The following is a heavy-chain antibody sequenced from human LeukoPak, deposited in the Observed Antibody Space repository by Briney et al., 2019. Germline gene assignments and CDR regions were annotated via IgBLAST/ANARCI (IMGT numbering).Heavy chain of an antibody. CDR2: ISSSGGST. CDR3: AKDRDIVATIFDY. D-gene: IGHD5-12*01. CDR1: GFTFNRYA. V-gene: IGHV3-23*01. Sequence: GGSLRLSCAASGFTFNRYAMSWVRQAPGKGLEWVSAISSSGGSTYYADSVKGRFTISRDNSKNTLYLQMNSLRAEDTAVYYCAKDRDIVATIFDYWGQGTLVTVSS. J-gene: IGHJ4*02.